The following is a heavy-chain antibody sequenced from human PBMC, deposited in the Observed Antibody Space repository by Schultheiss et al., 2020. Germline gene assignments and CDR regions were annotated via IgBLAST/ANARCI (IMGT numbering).Heavy chain of an antibody. J-gene: IGHJ6*02. CDR3: ASTGAGGYYYGMDV. Sequence: SETLSLTCTVSGGSISSGDYYWSWIRQPPGKGLEWIGYIYYSGSTNYNPSLKSRVTISVDTSKNQFSLKLSSVTAADTAVYYCASTGAGGYYYGMDVWGQGTTVNVSS. D-gene: IGHD1-14*01. V-gene: IGHV4-61*08. CDR2: IYYSGST. CDR1: GGSISSGDYY.